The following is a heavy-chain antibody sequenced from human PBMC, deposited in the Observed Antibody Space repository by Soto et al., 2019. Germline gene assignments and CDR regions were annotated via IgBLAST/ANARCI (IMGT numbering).Heavy chain of an antibody. V-gene: IGHV3-48*02. CDR1: GWTFGTYS. D-gene: IGHD3-3*01. Sequence: GGFLRLSCAASGWTFGTYSMNWVRQAPGKGLEWIAYINSDSDNIMYADSVKGRFTISRDNAKNSLFLQMNSLTDEDTAVYYXARDSQSGWPESYYGMDVWGQGTTVTVSS. CDR3: ARDSQSGWPESYYGMDV. J-gene: IGHJ6*02. CDR2: INSDSDNI.